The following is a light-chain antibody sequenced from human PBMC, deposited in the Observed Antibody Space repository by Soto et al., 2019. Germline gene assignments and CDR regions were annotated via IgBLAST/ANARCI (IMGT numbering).Light chain of an antibody. J-gene: IGKJ4*01. CDR1: ENVYNT. CDR3: QQYNELPLT. CDR2: HAS. V-gene: IGKV3-15*01. Sequence: ETVMTQSPAALSVSPGERATLSSRASENVYNTLAWYQQKPGQAPRLLIYHASSRATGIPARFSGSGSGTEFTLTISSLHSEDFAVYYCQQYNELPLTFGGGTKVEIK.